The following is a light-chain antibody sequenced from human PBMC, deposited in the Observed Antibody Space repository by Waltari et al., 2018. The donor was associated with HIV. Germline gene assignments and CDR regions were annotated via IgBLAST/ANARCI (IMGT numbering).Light chain of an antibody. CDR1: QAIGTS. CDR2: AAS. J-gene: IGKJ1*01. Sequence: DVQLTQSPSFLSASVGDIVTITCRASQAIGTSLAWYQQKPGKAPNLLISAASTLQSGIPSRFSGDGSGTEFTLTISSLQAEDFATYYCQQLNSYPRTFGQGTKVEFK. CDR3: QQLNSYPRT. V-gene: IGKV1-9*01.